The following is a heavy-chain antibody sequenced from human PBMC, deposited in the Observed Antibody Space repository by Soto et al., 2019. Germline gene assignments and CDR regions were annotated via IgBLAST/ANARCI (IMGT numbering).Heavy chain of an antibody. CDR2: IIPILDIA. CDR1: GGNFNTYT. Sequence: QVQLLQSGTEVKKPGSSAKVSCRASGGNFNTYTISWVRQAPGQGLEWLGRIIPILDIASYAQKFQGRVNITADKSTNTVYMELSSLRSEDTAVYFCARSLGLCTGSGCRDYWGQGTLDSVSP. D-gene: IGHD2-8*02. CDR3: ARSLGLCTGSGCRDY. V-gene: IGHV1-69*02. J-gene: IGHJ4*02.